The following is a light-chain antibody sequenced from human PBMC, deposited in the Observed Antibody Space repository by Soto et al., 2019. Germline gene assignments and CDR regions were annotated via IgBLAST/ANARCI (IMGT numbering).Light chain of an antibody. CDR3: QSYDSSLYV. J-gene: IGLJ1*01. CDR2: GNS. V-gene: IGLV1-40*01. Sequence: QSALRQPLSVSGAPGQRVTISCTGSSSNIGAGYDVHWYQQLPGTAPKLLIYGNSNRPSGVPDRFSGSKSGTSASLAITGLQAEDEADYYCQSYDSSLYVFGTGTKVTVL. CDR1: SSNIGAGYD.